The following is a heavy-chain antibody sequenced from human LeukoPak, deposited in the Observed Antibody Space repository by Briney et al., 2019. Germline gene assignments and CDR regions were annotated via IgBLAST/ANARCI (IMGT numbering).Heavy chain of an antibody. CDR3: ARDRGIAARPDAFDI. D-gene: IGHD6-6*01. J-gene: IGHJ3*02. V-gene: IGHV3-48*01. CDR2: ISSSVSTI. Sequence: GGSLRLSCAASGFTFSNYSMNWVRQAPGKGLEWVSYISSSVSTIYYADSVKGRFTISRDSSKNTLYLQMNSLRAEDTAVYYCARDRGIAARPDAFDIWGQGTMVTASS. CDR1: GFTFSNYS.